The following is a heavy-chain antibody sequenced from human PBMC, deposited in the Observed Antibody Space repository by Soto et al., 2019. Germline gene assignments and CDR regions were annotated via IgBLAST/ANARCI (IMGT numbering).Heavy chain of an antibody. Sequence: QIALKESGPTLLKPTQTLTLTCTFYGFSLSSNGLSVGRMRQPPGKALEWLALIYWDDDKRYSPSLRTRLTITKDTSKNVVVLRMTDMDPVDTATYYCAHSRGWPPIQFDYWGQGMLVTVSS. J-gene: IGHJ4*02. CDR3: AHSRGWPPIQFDY. D-gene: IGHD3-10*01. V-gene: IGHV2-5*02. CDR1: GFSLSSNGLS. CDR2: IYWDDDK.